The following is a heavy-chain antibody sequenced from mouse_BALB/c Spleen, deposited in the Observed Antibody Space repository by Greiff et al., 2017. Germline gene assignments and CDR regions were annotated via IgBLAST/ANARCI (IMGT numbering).Heavy chain of an antibody. J-gene: IGHJ1*01. Sequence: EVMLVESGGGLVQPGGSRKLSCAASGFTFSSFGMHWVRQAPEKGLEWVAYISSGSSTIYYADTVKGRFTISRDNPKNTLFLQMTSLRSEDTAMYYCARSELGRYFDVWGAGTTVTVSS. V-gene: IGHV5-17*02. CDR1: GFTFSSFG. D-gene: IGHD4-1*01. CDR3: ARSELGRYFDV. CDR2: ISSGSSTI.